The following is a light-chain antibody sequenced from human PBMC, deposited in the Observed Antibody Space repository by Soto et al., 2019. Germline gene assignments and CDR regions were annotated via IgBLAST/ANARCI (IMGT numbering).Light chain of an antibody. Sequence: QSVLTQPASVSGSPGQSITISCTGASSDLGDYNYVSWYQQHPGKAPKLMIYDVSSRPSGVSDRFSGSKSGNTASLTISGLKAEDENDYYCTSYTTTGTCVVAPGTKVPV. CDR3: TSYTTTGTCV. V-gene: IGLV2-14*03. CDR1: SSDLGDYNY. CDR2: DVS. J-gene: IGLJ1*01.